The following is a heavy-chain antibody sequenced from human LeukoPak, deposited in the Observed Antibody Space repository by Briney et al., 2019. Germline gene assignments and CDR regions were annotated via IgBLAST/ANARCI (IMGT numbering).Heavy chain of an antibody. CDR1: GFTFSSYW. CDR2: IKQDGSEK. J-gene: IGHJ6*03. Sequence: PGGSLRLSCAASGFTFSSYWMSWVRQAPGKGLEWVANIKQDGSEKYYVDSVKGRFTISRDNAKNSLYLQMNSLRAEDTAVYYCARGGGSGWVYYYMDVWGKGTTVTVSS. CDR3: ARGGGSGWVYYYMDV. V-gene: IGHV3-7*01. D-gene: IGHD6-19*01.